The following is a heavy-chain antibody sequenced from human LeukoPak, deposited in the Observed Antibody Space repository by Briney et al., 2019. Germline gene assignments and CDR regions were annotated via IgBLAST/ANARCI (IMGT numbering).Heavy chain of an antibody. CDR3: AREGGIVGATKGLDY. CDR1: GGSISSSSYY. Sequence: SETLSLTCTVSGGSISSSSYYWGWIRQPPGKGLEWIGSIYYSGSTYYNPSLKSRLTISVDTSKNQFSLKLSSVTAADTAVYYCAREGGIVGATKGLDYWGQGTLVTVSS. V-gene: IGHV4-39*01. CDR2: IYYSGST. D-gene: IGHD1-26*01. J-gene: IGHJ4*02.